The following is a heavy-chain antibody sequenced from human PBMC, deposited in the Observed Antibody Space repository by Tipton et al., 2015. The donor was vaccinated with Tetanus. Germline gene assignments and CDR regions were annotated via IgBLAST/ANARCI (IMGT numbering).Heavy chain of an antibody. CDR3: ARHKSGSYHAPFDY. CDR2: IHPTDSET. V-gene: IGHV5-51*01. D-gene: IGHD1-26*01. CDR1: GYNFISNW. Sequence: QLVQSGAEVKKPGEALKISCKGSGYNFISNWIGWVRQMPGKGLEWMGIIHPTDSETRYSPSFQGQVTISADKSISTAYLQWSSLKASDTAMYYCARHKSGSYHAPFDYWGQGTLVTVSS. J-gene: IGHJ4*02.